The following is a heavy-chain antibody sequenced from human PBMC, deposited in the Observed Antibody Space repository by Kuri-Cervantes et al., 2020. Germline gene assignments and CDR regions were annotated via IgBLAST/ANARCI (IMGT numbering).Heavy chain of an antibody. CDR3: ARVCSTSCSDAFDI. Sequence: ASVKVSCKASGYTFSGYYMHWVRQAPGQGLEWMGWISPNSGGTNCAQKFQGRVTMTRDTSISTAYMELSRLRSDDTAVYYCARVCSTSCSDAFDIWGQGTMVTVSS. V-gene: IGHV1-2*02. J-gene: IGHJ3*02. D-gene: IGHD2-2*01. CDR1: GYTFSGYY. CDR2: ISPNSGGT.